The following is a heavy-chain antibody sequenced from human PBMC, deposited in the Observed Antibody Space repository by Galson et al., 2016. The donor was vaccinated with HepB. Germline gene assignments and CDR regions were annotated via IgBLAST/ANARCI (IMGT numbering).Heavy chain of an antibody. CDR3: ARGEGRYTDY. D-gene: IGHD1-26*01. J-gene: IGHJ4*02. CDR2: INRDGSSA. CDR1: GFTLSSYW. Sequence: SLRLSCAASGFTLSSYWMHWVRQTPGKGLVWVSRINRDGSSANYADSVKGRFTISRDNAKNTLFLRINSLRAEDTAVYYCARGEGRYTDYWGQGTLVTVSS. V-gene: IGHV3-74*01.